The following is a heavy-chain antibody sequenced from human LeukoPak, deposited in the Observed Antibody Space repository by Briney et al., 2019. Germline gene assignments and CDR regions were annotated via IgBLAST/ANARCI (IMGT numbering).Heavy chain of an antibody. J-gene: IGHJ3*01. Sequence: GRSLRLSCAASGFTFSSYAMHWVRQAPGKGLEWVAVISYDGSNKYYADSVKGRFTISRDNSKNTLYLQMNSLRAEDTAVYYCARDTHYYGSGSPAFDLWGRGTMVTVSS. V-gene: IGHV3-30*04. D-gene: IGHD3-10*01. CDR3: ARDTHYYGSGSPAFDL. CDR1: GFTFSSYA. CDR2: ISYDGSNK.